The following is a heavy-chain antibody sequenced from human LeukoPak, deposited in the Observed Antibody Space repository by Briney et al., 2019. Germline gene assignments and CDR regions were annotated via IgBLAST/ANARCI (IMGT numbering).Heavy chain of an antibody. CDR1: GFTFSSYS. CDR2: ISSSSSYI. V-gene: IGHV3-21*01. J-gene: IGHJ4*02. CDR3: ARETVVGATNDY. D-gene: IGHD1-26*01. Sequence: GGSLRLSCAASGFTFSSYSMNWVRQAPGKGLEWVSSISSSSSYIYYADPVKGRFTISRDNAKNSLYLQMNSLRAEDTAVYYCARETVVGATNDYWGQGTLVTVSS.